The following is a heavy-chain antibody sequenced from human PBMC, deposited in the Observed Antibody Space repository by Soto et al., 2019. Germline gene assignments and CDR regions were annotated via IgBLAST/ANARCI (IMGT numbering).Heavy chain of an antibody. D-gene: IGHD3-10*01. V-gene: IGHV1-69*08. CDR1: GGTFSSYT. Sequence: QVQLVQSGAEVKKPGSSVKVSCKASGGTFSSYTISWVRQAPGQGLEWMGRIIPILGIANYAQKFQGRVTITADKPTSTAYMELSSLRSEDTAVYYCARDWPKTPRGYWGQGTLVTVSS. CDR2: IIPILGIA. J-gene: IGHJ4*02. CDR3: ARDWPKTPRGY.